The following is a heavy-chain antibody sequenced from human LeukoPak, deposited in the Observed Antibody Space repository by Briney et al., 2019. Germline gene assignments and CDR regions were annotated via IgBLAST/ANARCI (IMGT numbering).Heavy chain of an antibody. Sequence: PGGSLRLSCAASGFTFSDYWMHWVRQAPGKGLVWVSRISSDGSRVTYADSVKGRFTISRDNAKNTLYLQMNSLRAEDTAVYYCARDRLRYFDWLFFLDYWGQGTLVTVSS. J-gene: IGHJ4*02. D-gene: IGHD3-9*01. V-gene: IGHV3-74*01. CDR1: GFTFSDYW. CDR2: ISSDGSRV. CDR3: ARDRLRYFDWLFFLDY.